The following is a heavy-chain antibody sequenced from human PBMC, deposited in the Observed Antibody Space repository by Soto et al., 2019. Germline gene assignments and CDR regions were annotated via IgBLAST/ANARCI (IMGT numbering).Heavy chain of an antibody. CDR1: GFTFCSYW. J-gene: IGHJ4*02. CDR2: INNDGGST. D-gene: IGHD3-22*01. Sequence: QPGGSLGLSCAASGFTFCSYWLHWVRQAPGKGLVWVSGINNDGGSTDYADSVKGRFIISRDNAKNTLYLQMNSLRAEDTAVYYCARGSYYYDSSGYYHYWGQGTLVTVSS. CDR3: ARGSYYYDSSGYYHY. V-gene: IGHV3-74*01.